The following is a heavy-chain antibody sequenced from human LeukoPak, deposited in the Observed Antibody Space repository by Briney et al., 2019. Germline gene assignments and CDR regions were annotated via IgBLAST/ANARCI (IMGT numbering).Heavy chain of an antibody. J-gene: IGHJ4*02. CDR2: ISGSGGST. Sequence: PGGSLRLSCAASGFTLSSYAMSWVRQAPGKGLEWVSAISGSGGSTYYADSVKGRFTISRDNSKNTLYLQMNSLRAEDTAVYYCAKAQNGYSYGPDDYWGQGTLVTVSS. CDR3: AKAQNGYSYGPDDY. D-gene: IGHD5-18*01. CDR1: GFTLSSYA. V-gene: IGHV3-23*01.